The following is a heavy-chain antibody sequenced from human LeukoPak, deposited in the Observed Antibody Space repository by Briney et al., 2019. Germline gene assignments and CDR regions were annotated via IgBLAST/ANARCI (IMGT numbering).Heavy chain of an antibody. D-gene: IGHD5-12*01. J-gene: IGHJ3*01. CDR3: ARAVDIVATTPFDL. V-gene: IGHV3-30*14. CDR2: ISYDGSNK. Sequence: GGSLRLSCAASGFTFSSYAMHWVRQAPGKGLEWVAVISYDGSNKYYADSVKGRFTISRDNSKNTVYLDMNSLRAEDTAVYYCARAVDIVATTPFDLWGQGTMVTVSS. CDR1: GFTFSSYA.